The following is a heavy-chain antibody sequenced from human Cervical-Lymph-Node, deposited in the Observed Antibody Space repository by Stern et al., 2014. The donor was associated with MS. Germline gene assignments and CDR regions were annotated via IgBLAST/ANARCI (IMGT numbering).Heavy chain of an antibody. CDR1: GYTFTSYW. Sequence: VQLGQSGPEVKRPGESLKISCQASGYTFTSYWIGWVRQMPGKGLEWIAILFPGGSGIRYSPSFKDQVPISAAKSSSTAYLQWNTLKASDTAIYYCARQRYFDYWGQGTLVTVSS. J-gene: IGHJ4*02. CDR3: ARQRYFDY. V-gene: IGHV5-51*01. CDR2: LFPGGSGI.